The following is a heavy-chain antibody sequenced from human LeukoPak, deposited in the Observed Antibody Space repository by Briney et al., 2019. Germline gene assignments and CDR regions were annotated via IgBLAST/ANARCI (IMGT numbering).Heavy chain of an antibody. V-gene: IGHV3-23*01. CDR3: ARERTTIVSGTTIGAY. D-gene: IGHD1-7*01. Sequence: PGGSLRLSCAASGFTFTNYAMSWVRQPPGKGLEWVSAISDSGANTYYADSVKGRLTISRDNAKNLVFLQMNSLRADDTAVYYCARERTTIVSGTTIGAYWGQGTLVTVSS. CDR1: GFTFTNYA. J-gene: IGHJ4*02. CDR2: ISDSGANT.